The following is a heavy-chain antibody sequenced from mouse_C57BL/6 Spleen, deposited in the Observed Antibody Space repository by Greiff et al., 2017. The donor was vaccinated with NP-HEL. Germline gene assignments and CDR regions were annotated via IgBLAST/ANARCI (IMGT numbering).Heavy chain of an antibody. CDR2: IRSKSNNYAT. CDR1: GFSFNTYA. V-gene: IGHV10-1*01. J-gene: IGHJ2*01. D-gene: IGHD1-1*01. CDR3: VREDYYTHFDY. Sequence: EVQLVESGGGLVQPKGSLKLSCAASGFSFNTYAMNWVRQAPGKGLEWVARIRSKSNNYATYYADSVKDRFTISGDDSESMLYLQMNNLKTEDTAMYYCVREDYYTHFDYWGQGTTLTVSS.